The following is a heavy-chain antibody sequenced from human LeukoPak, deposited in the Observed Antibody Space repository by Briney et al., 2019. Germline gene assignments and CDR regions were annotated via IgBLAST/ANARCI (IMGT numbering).Heavy chain of an antibody. CDR2: ISAYNGNT. V-gene: IGHV1-18*01. D-gene: IGHD1-1*01. CDR3: ARAGGDNCLEGDDY. Sequence: ASVKVSCKASGYTFTSYGISWVRQAPGQGLEWMGWISAYNGNTNYAQKLQGRVTMTTDTTTSTAYMELRSLRADDTAVYYCARAGGDNCLEGDDYWGQGTLVTVSS. CDR1: GYTFTSYG. J-gene: IGHJ4*02.